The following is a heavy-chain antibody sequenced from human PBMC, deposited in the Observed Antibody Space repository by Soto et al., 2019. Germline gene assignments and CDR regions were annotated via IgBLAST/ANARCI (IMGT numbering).Heavy chain of an antibody. V-gene: IGHV2-26*01. D-gene: IGHD3-22*01. CDR1: GFSLRNARMG. CDR3: ARMLAVNYYYYYVDV. CDR2: ILSSDEK. Sequence: QVTLKESGPVLVKPTETLTLTCTVSGFSLRNARMGVSWIRQPPGKALEWLAHILSSDEKSYNTSLKGRLTLTQDTSKSQVVLTMTNMDPVDPATYFCARMLAVNYYYYYVDVWGEGTTVTVSS. J-gene: IGHJ6*03.